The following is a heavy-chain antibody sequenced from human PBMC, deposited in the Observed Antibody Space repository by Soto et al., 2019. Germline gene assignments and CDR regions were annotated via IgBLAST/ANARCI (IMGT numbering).Heavy chain of an antibody. J-gene: IGHJ4*02. V-gene: IGHV1-69*01. CDR1: GGSFNMYA. CDR3: TRAIGSGGVMGGFDY. CDR2: IIPIFDAP. D-gene: IGHD3-16*01. Sequence: QVELVQSGAQVKKPGSAVKVSCKASGGSFNMYAMNWVRQAPGHGLEWMGGIIPIFDAPRYSEQFQGRVTITVDESTSTAYMELSSLRSDDTAIYYCTRAIGSGGVMGGFDYWGQGTLFTVSS.